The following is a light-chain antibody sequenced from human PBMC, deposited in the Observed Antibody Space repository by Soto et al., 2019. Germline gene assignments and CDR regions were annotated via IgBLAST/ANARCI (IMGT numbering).Light chain of an antibody. CDR3: SSYTSSSTLHV. CDR2: DVS. V-gene: IGLV2-14*01. Sequence: QSVLTQPASVSGSPGQSITISCTGTSGDVGAYNYVSWYQQHPGKAPKLMIYDVSNRPSGVSNRFSGSKSGNTASLTISGLQAADEADYYCSSYTSSSTLHVFGTGTKLTVL. CDR1: SGDVGAYNY. J-gene: IGLJ1*01.